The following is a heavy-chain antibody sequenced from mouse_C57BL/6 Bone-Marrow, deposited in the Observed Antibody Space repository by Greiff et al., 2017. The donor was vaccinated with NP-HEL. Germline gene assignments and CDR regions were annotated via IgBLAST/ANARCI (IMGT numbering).Heavy chain of an antibody. CDR2: IDPEDGET. CDR1: GFNIKDYY. D-gene: IGHD1-1*01. CDR3: AREITTVVALDY. V-gene: IGHV14-2*01. J-gene: IGHJ2*01. Sequence: EVQLQQSGAELVKPGASVKLSCTASGFNIKDYYMYWVKQRTEQGLEWIGRIDPEDGETKYAPKFPGKATITADTTSNTAYLQLSSLTSEDTAVYYCAREITTVVALDYWGQGTTLTVSS.